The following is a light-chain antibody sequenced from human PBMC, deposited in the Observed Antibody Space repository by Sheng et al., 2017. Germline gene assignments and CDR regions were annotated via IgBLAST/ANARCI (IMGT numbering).Light chain of an antibody. Sequence: EIQMTQSPSSLSASAGDRVKVTCQASQDISDHLNWYHQRPGKAPKLLIYAATDLATGVPSRFSGSKSGTSFTLSISDLQPEDIAVFYCQQYESLPYTFGQGTKLEI. J-gene: IGKJ2*01. CDR2: AAT. CDR3: QQYESLPYT. CDR1: QDISDH. V-gene: IGKV1-33*01.